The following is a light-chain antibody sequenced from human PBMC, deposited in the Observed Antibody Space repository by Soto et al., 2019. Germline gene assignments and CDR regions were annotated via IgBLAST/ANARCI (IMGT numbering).Light chain of an antibody. CDR3: QQYYDWPIT. Sequence: EIVLTQSPATLSVSPGERAILSCGASQSISSLLAWYQQKPGQAPRLLIYSASTRATGIPARFSGSGSGADFTLTISSLQSEDFAAYYCQQYYDWPITFGQGTRLEIK. CDR1: QSISSL. V-gene: IGKV3-15*01. J-gene: IGKJ5*01. CDR2: SAS.